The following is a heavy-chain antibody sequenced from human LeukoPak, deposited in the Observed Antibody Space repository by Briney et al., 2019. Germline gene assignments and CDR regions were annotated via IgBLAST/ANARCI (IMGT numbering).Heavy chain of an antibody. D-gene: IGHD1-26*01. CDR1: GGSISSSSYY. Sequence: SSETLSLTCTVSGGSISSSSYYWGWIRQPPGKGLEWIGSIYYSGSTYYNPSLKSRVTISVDTSKNQFSLKLSSVTAADTAVYYCARVRSYSGSYATVGHMDYWGQGTLVTVSS. CDR2: IYYSGST. V-gene: IGHV4-39*07. CDR3: ARVRSYSGSYATVGHMDY. J-gene: IGHJ4*02.